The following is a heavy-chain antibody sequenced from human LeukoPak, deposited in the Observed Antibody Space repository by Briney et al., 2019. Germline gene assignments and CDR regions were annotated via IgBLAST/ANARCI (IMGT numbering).Heavy chain of an antibody. CDR2: ISTYYGNT. CDR1: GYTFTSYG. D-gene: IGHD3-10*01. CDR3: ARDYGSGSYPFDY. J-gene: IGHJ4*02. Sequence: GASVKVSCKASGYTFTSYGFSWVRQAPGQGLEWMGWISTYYGNTNYAQKLQDRVTMTTDTSTSTAYMELTSLRSDDTAVYYCARDYGSGSYPFDYWGQGTLVTVSS. V-gene: IGHV1-18*01.